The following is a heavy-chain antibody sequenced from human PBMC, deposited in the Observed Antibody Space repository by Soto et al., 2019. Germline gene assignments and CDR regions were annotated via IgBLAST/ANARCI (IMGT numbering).Heavy chain of an antibody. J-gene: IGHJ4*02. CDR1: GVSLSGYY. D-gene: IGHD1-26*01. V-gene: IGHV4-34*01. CDR3: GRHHVRGRAIAGAAEF. Sequence: AESLSLTCAVYGVSLSGYYWSWIRQPPGKALEWIGEINYSGNTNYNPYLKSRVTIIVNKTKNQPFLHLTSDTTPDTTIYYYGRHHVRGRAIAGAAEFWGQGTLVTVSS. CDR2: INYSGNT.